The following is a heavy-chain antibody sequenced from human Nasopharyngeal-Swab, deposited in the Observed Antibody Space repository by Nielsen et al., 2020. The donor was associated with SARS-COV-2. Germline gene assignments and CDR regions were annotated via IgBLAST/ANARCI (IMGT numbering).Heavy chain of an antibody. Sequence: GESLKISCAASGFTFSSFWMNWVRQAPGKGLEWVSGISGSGGSTYYAHSVKGRFTISRDNSKNTLYLQMNSLRAEDTAVYYCAKDLQKWLVLGGYYYYNMDVWGQGTTVTVSS. CDR2: ISGSGGST. J-gene: IGHJ6*02. D-gene: IGHD6-19*01. V-gene: IGHV3-23*01. CDR1: GFTFSSFW. CDR3: AKDLQKWLVLGGYYYYNMDV.